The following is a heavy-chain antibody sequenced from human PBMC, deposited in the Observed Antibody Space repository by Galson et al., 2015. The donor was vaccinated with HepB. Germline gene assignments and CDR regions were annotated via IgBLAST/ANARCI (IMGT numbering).Heavy chain of an antibody. CDR2: IDHSGST. V-gene: IGHV4-4*02. CDR1: GGSISSSNW. Sequence: ETLSLTCAVSGGSISSSNWWSWVRQSPGKGLEWIGEIDHSGSTNYSPSLKSRVIISVDKSKNQFSLKLSSVTAADTAIYYCARATQSTGDFDYWGQGTLVTVSS. J-gene: IGHJ4*02. CDR3: ARATQSTGDFDY. D-gene: IGHD1-1*01.